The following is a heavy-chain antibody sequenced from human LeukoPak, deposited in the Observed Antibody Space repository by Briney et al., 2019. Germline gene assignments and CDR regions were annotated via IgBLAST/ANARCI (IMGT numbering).Heavy chain of an antibody. Sequence: SETLSLTCAVYGGSFSSYYWSWIRQPPGKGLEWIGYIYYSGSTNYNPSLQSRVTISVDMSRDQFSLKLSSVTAADTAVYYCARVAYYYGTGSYYNPAHFDYWGQGTLVTVSS. J-gene: IGHJ4*02. CDR3: ARVAYYYGTGSYYNPAHFDY. D-gene: IGHD3-10*01. CDR2: IYYSGST. V-gene: IGHV4-59*01. CDR1: GGSFSSYY.